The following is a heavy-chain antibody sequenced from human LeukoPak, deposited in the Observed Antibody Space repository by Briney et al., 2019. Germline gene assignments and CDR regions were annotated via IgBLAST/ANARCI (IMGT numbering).Heavy chain of an antibody. CDR2: IYYSGST. V-gene: IGHV4-59*01. CDR1: GGSISSYY. Sequence: SETLSLTCTVSGGSISSYYWSWIRQPPRKGLEWIGYIYYSGSTNYNPSPKSRVTMPVDTSKNQFSLRLSSVTAADTAVYYCARGSPQNYDILTGYYTALPDFWSQGTLVTVSS. CDR3: ARGSPQNYDILTGYYTALPDF. D-gene: IGHD3-9*01. J-gene: IGHJ4*02.